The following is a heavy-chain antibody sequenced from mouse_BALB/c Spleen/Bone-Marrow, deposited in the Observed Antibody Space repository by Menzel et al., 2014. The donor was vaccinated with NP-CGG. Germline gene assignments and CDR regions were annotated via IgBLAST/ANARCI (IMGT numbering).Heavy chain of an antibody. J-gene: IGHJ3*01. CDR1: GYTFTSYW. Sequence: QVQLQQTGAELAKPGASVKMSCKASGYTFTSYWMHWVKQRPGQGLEWIGYINPSTGYTEYNQKFKDKATLTADKSSSTAYMQLSSLTSEDSAVYYCARGVRAYAAFAYWGQGTFVTVSA. CDR3: ARGVRAYAAFAY. D-gene: IGHD3-3*01. CDR2: INPSTGYT. V-gene: IGHV1-7*01.